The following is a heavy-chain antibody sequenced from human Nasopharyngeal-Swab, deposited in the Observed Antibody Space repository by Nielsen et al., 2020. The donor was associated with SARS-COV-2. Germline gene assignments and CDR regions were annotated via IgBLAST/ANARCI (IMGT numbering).Heavy chain of an antibody. CDR1: GFSFSTYW. D-gene: IGHD3-16*02. V-gene: IGHV3-7*03. CDR2: IKQDGSEK. J-gene: IGHJ6*03. CDR3: ARQGVFVPAYFHQYYMDV. Sequence: GESLNISCAASGFSFSTYWMTRVRQAPGKGLEWVANIKQDGSEKYYVDSVKGRFTVSRDNPKNLLYLPVNSLRAEDTAVYYCARQGVFVPAYFHQYYMDVWGKGTTVTVSS.